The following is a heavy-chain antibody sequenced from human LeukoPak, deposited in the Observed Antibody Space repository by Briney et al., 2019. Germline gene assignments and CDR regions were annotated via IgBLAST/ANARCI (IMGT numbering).Heavy chain of an antibody. J-gene: IGHJ6*03. V-gene: IGHV4-59*08. D-gene: IGHD4-11*01. CDR2: INYSGST. CDR3: ARANSKYRYYYYYMDD. CDR1: GGSISTFY. Sequence: SETLSLTCTVSGGSISTFYWSWIRQPPGKGLEWIGNINYSGSTNYNPSLQSRVTISVDTSKNQFSLKLSAVTAADTAVYYCARANSKYRYYYYYMDDWGKGTTVTVSS.